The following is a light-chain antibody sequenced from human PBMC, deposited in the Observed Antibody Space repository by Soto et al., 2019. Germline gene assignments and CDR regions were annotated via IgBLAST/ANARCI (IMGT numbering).Light chain of an antibody. V-gene: IGLV2-14*03. Sequence: QSVLTQPTSVSGSPGQSITISCTGTSSDIGAYNYVSWYQQHPGKAPKLMIRDVRNRPSGVSNGFSGSKSGNTASLTISGLQAEDEGDYYCSSYTSSSSVVFGGGTQLTVL. CDR3: SSYTSSSSVV. CDR1: SSDIGAYNY. J-gene: IGLJ2*01. CDR2: DVR.